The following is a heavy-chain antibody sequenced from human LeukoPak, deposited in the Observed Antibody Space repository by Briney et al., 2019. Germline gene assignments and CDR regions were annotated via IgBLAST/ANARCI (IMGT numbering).Heavy chain of an antibody. Sequence: PGGSLRLSCAASGFTFSSYSMNWVRQAPGKGLEWVSSISSSSSYIYYADSVKGRFTISRDNAKNSLYLQMNSLRAEDTAVYYCARDLRSYSSSWEAFDIWGQGTMVTVSS. J-gene: IGHJ3*02. V-gene: IGHV3-21*01. CDR1: GFTFSSYS. CDR2: ISSSSSYI. D-gene: IGHD6-13*01. CDR3: ARDLRSYSSSWEAFDI.